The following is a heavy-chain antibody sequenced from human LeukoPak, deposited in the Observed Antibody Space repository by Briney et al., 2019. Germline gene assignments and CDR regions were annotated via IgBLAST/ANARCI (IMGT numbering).Heavy chain of an antibody. CDR1: GGSLSGYY. D-gene: IGHD3-10*01. Sequence: SETLSLTCGVYGGSLSGYYWSWIREPPGKGREWSGEINHSGSTNYNPSLKSRVTISVDTSKNQFSLKLSYVTAADTAVYYCARVNATYYYGSGRFTDPWGQGTLVTVSS. CDR3: ARVNATYYYGSGRFTDP. V-gene: IGHV4-34*01. J-gene: IGHJ5*02. CDR2: INHSGST.